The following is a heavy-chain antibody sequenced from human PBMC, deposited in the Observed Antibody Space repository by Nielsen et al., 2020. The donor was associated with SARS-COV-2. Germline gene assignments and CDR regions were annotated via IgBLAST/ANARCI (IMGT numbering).Heavy chain of an antibody. D-gene: IGHD3-22*01. CDR1: GGSISSYY. V-gene: IGHV4-59*12. J-gene: IGHJ6*02. Sequence: GSLRLSCTVSGGSISSYYWSWIRQPPGKGLEWIGYIYYSGSTNYNPSLKSRVTISVDTSKNQFSLKLSSVTAADTAVYYCARDGQQNYYDSSGPNGYYGMDVWGQGTTVTVSS. CDR2: IYYSGST. CDR3: ARDGQQNYYDSSGPNGYYGMDV.